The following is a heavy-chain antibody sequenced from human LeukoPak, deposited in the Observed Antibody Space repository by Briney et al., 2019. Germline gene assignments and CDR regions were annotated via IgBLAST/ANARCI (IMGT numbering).Heavy chain of an antibody. CDR2: VSGTGGTT. Sequence: GGSLRLSCAASGFTFSNYAMAWVRQAPGKGLEWVSSVSGTGGTTYHADSVKGRLTISRDNSNNTLYLQMNSLRAEDTAVYYCVKDVLSVAVGSTHDYWGPGTLVTVSS. D-gene: IGHD2-21*01. CDR1: GFTFSNYA. J-gene: IGHJ4*02. CDR3: VKDVLSVAVGSTHDY. V-gene: IGHV3-23*01.